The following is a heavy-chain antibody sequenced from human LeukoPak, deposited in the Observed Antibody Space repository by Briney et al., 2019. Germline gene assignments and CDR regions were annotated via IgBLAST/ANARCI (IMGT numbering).Heavy chain of an antibody. CDR1: GFTFSSYW. CDR3: ARLSRSGYYYVGRGDWFDP. V-gene: IGHV3-7*01. Sequence: GGSLRLSCAASGFTFSSYWMSWVRQAPGKGLEWVANIKQDGSEKYYVDSVKGRFTISRDNAKNSLYLQMNSLRAEDTAVYYCARLSRSGYYYVGRGDWFDPWGQGTLVTVSS. J-gene: IGHJ5*02. CDR2: IKQDGSEK. D-gene: IGHD3-22*01.